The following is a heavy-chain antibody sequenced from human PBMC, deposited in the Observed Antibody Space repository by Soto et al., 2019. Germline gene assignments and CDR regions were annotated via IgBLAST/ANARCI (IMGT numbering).Heavy chain of an antibody. CDR2: ITPNRGGT. D-gene: IGHD6-19*01. CDR1: GYTFTGYY. CDR3: LYSSGWSAPFVFDY. V-gene: IGHV1-2*02. J-gene: IGHJ4*02. Sequence: ASLNFSCNASGYTFTGYYMHWVRQPPGQALERMGWITPNRGGTNYAQKFEDSVTMTRDTSISPGEMGMSRLRSDDKHVYYCLYSSGWSAPFVFDYWGQGDPVNV.